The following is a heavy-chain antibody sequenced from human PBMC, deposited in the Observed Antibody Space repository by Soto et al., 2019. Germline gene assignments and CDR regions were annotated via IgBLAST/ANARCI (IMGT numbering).Heavy chain of an antibody. D-gene: IGHD5-12*01. CDR1: GFCFTSYG. J-gene: IGHJ4*02. CDR3: AQDRRDGYNWSDY. Sequence: QVQLVQSGGGVVQPGRSLRLSCAASGFCFTSYGMHWIRQAPGKGLEWVALISSDGTDTYYADSVKGRFTISRDNSKNTLYLQMSSLRAEDTAVYYCAQDRRDGYNWSDYWGQGTLVAVSS. V-gene: IGHV3-30*18. CDR2: ISSDGTDT.